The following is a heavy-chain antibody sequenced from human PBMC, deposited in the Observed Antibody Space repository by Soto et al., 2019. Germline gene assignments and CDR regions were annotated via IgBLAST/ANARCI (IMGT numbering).Heavy chain of an antibody. J-gene: IGHJ1*01. D-gene: IGHD3-22*01. Sequence: ASVKVSCKASGYTFTGYYMHWVRQAPGQGLEWMGWINPNSGGTNYAQKLQGWVTMTRDTSISTAYMELSRLRSDDTAVYYCARYPYYYDSSGYKYFQHWGQGTLVTVSS. CDR2: INPNSGGT. V-gene: IGHV1-2*04. CDR3: ARYPYYYDSSGYKYFQH. CDR1: GYTFTGYY.